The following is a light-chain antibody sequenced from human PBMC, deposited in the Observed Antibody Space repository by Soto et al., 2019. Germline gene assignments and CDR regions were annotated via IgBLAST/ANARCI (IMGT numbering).Light chain of an antibody. J-gene: IGKJ4*01. Sequence: EIVLTQSPGTLSLSPGERATLSCRASQSVSSSYLAWYQQKPGQAPRLLIYATSGRATGIPGRFSGSGSWKDFTLTISRLEPEDFAVYYCQQYSTSPRGRAFGGGTKVEIK. V-gene: IGKV3-20*01. CDR1: QSVSSSY. CDR3: QQYSTSPRGRA. CDR2: ATS.